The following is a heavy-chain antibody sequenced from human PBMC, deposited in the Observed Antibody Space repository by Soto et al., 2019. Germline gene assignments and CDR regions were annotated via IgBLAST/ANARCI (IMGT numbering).Heavy chain of an antibody. J-gene: IGHJ4*02. V-gene: IGHV3-48*01. Sequence: EVPLVESGGDLVQPGGSLRLSCAASGFIISNYDMNWVRQAPGKGLEWVSYISSSTIYYADSVKGRFTSSRDNAKNSLYRQVNSMGADDTAMYYCARDPAGYSRSTRGYFDNWGQGILVTVSS. D-gene: IGHD6-13*01. CDR3: ARDPAGYSRSTRGYFDN. CDR1: GFIISNYD. CDR2: ISSSTI.